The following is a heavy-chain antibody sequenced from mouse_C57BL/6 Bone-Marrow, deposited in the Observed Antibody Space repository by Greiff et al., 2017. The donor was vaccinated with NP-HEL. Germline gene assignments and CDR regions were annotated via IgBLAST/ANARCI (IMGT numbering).Heavy chain of an antibody. Sequence: VQLQQSGAELVRPGASVKLSCTASGFNITDDDMHWVKQRPEQGLEWIGWIDPENGDTEYASKFQGKATITADPSSNTAYLQLSSLTSEDTAVCYCSSLLFGGWGQGTTLTVAS. CDR1: GFNITDDD. D-gene: IGHD1-2*01. CDR2: IDPENGDT. CDR3: SSLLFGG. V-gene: IGHV14-4*01. J-gene: IGHJ2*01.